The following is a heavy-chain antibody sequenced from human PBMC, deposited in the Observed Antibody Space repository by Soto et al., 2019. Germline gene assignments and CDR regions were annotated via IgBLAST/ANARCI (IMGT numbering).Heavy chain of an antibody. CDR3: ARHIGEGWLKSYGMDV. CDR2: IYPGDSDT. D-gene: IGHD3-10*01. J-gene: IGHJ6*02. V-gene: IGHV5-51*01. Sequence: PVELLKICCNGSGYSFTSYWSGWVRQMPGKGLEWMGIIYPGDSDTRYSPSFQGQVTISADKSISTAYLQWSSLKASDTAMYYCARHIGEGWLKSYGMDVWGQGTTVTVSS. CDR1: GYSFTSYW.